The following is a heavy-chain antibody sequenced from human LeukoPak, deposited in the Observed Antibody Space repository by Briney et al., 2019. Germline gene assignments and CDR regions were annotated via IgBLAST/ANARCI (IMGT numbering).Heavy chain of an antibody. Sequence: GGSLRLSCAASGFTFDDYAMHWVRQAPGKGLEWVAGISYNSDTIAYADSVKGRFTISRDNAKNSLYLQMNSLRAEDTALYYCAKDYCGGDCYSGWYFDLWGRGTLVTVSS. J-gene: IGHJ2*01. V-gene: IGHV3-9*01. CDR3: AKDYCGGDCYSGWYFDL. CDR1: GFTFDDYA. CDR2: ISYNSDTI. D-gene: IGHD2-21*02.